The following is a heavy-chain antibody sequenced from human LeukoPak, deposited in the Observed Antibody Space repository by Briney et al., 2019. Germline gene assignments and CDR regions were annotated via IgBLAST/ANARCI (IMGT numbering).Heavy chain of an antibody. CDR1: GGSFSGYY. D-gene: IGHD3-10*01. Sequence: SETLSLTCAVYGGSFSGYYWSWIRQPPGKGLEWIGEINHSGSTNYNPSLKSRVTISVDTSKNQFSLKLSSMTAADTAVYYCARDYYGSGSYSELPKYGMDVWGQGTTVTVSS. CDR3: ARDYYGSGSYSELPKYGMDV. V-gene: IGHV4-34*01. J-gene: IGHJ6*02. CDR2: INHSGST.